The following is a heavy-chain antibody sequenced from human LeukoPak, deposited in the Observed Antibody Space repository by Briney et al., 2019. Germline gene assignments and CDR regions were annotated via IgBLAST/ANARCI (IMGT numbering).Heavy chain of an antibody. Sequence: GGSLRLSCAASGFTFSSYEMNWVRQAPGKGLEWVSYISSSGSTIYYADSVKGRFTISRDNAKNSLYLQMNSLRAEDTAVYYCAGDPSAYSYGYPFDYWGQGTLVTVSS. J-gene: IGHJ4*02. CDR2: ISSSGSTI. CDR1: GFTFSSYE. D-gene: IGHD5-18*01. CDR3: AGDPSAYSYGYPFDY. V-gene: IGHV3-48*03.